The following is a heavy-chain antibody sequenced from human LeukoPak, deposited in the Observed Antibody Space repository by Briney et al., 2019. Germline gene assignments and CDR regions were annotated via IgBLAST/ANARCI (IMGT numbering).Heavy chain of an antibody. J-gene: IGHJ5*02. CDR1: GYTFTGYY. D-gene: IGHD2-2*01. CDR2: INPNSGRT. V-gene: IGHV1-2*02. Sequence: GASVKVPCKASGYTFTGYYMHWVRQAPGQGLEGRGWINPNSGRTNYAQKLQGRVTMTRDTSISTAHMELSRLRSDDTAVYYCARDSPPYCSSTSCVFDPWGQGTLVTVSS. CDR3: ARDSPPYCSSTSCVFDP.